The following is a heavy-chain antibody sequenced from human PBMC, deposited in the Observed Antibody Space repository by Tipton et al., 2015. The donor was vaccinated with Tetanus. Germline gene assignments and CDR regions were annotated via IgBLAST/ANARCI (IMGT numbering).Heavy chain of an antibody. V-gene: IGHV4-59*01. J-gene: IGHJ6*04. CDR2: IYYTGNT. Sequence: GLVKPSETLSLSCTVSGGSISSFYWSWIRQSPGRGLEWIGYIYYTGNTNYNPSLKSRVTISADTTKKQFSLNLRSVTAADTAVYYCARGDGYHYYYHMDVWGRGTTVTVSS. CDR3: ARGDGYHYYYHMDV. CDR1: GGSISSFY. D-gene: IGHD1-26*01.